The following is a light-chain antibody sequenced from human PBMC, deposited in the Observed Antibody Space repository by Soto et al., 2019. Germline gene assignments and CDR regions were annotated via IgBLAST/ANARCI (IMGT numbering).Light chain of an antibody. V-gene: IGKV3-11*01. CDR2: DAS. Sequence: EIVLTQSPATLSLSPVERATLSFRASQSVSSYLAWYQQKPGQAPRLLIYDASNRATGIPARFSGSGSGTDFTLTISSLEPEDFAVYYCQQRSNPLTFGGGTKVDIK. CDR1: QSVSSY. J-gene: IGKJ4*01. CDR3: QQRSNPLT.